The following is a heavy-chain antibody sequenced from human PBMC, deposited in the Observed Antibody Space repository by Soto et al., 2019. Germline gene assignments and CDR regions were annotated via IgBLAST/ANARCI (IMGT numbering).Heavy chain of an antibody. D-gene: IGHD2-15*01. CDR3: ARAYSDAFDI. V-gene: IGHV3-11*01. CDR1: GFAFSDYY. Sequence: GGSLRLSCAASGFAFSDYYMTWIRQAPGKGLEWVSYTSSSGTGIYYADSVKGRFTISRDNAKKSLYLQMSSLRAEDTAIYYCARAYSDAFDIWGQGTMVTVSS. J-gene: IGHJ3*02. CDR2: TSSSGTGI.